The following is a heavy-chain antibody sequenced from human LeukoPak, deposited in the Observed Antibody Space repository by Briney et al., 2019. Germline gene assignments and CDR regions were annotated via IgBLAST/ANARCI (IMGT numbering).Heavy chain of an antibody. Sequence: PGGSLRLSCAASGFTFSDYYMSWIRQAPGKGLEWVSYISSSGSTIYYADSVKGRFTISRDNAKNSLYLQMNSLRAEDTAVYYCARDLREGYYQYYVDVWGKGTTVTVSS. CDR1: GFTFSDYY. J-gene: IGHJ6*03. D-gene: IGHD1-26*01. CDR3: ARDLREGYYQYYVDV. V-gene: IGHV3-11*04. CDR2: ISSSGSTI.